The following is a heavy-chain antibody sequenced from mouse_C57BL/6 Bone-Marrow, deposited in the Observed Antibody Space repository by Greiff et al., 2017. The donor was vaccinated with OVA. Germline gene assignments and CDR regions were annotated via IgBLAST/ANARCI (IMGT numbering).Heavy chain of an antibody. Sequence: VQLQQSGPGLVKPSQSLSLTCSVTGYSITSGYYWNWIRQFPGNKLEWMGYISYDGSNNYNPSLKNRISITRDTSKNQFFLKLNSVTTEDTATYYCARALANWDSYWGQGTTLTVSS. CDR1: GYSITSGYY. J-gene: IGHJ2*01. CDR2: ISYDGSN. V-gene: IGHV3-6*01. CDR3: ARALANWDSY. D-gene: IGHD4-1*01.